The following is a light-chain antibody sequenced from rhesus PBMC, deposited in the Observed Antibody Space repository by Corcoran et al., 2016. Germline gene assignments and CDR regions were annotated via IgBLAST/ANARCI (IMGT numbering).Light chain of an antibody. J-gene: IGKJ2*01. CDR2: KAS. Sequence: DIQMTQSPSSLSASVGDTVTITCRASQGISSWLSWYQQKPGKAPKLLIYKASSLQSGVPSRSRGSGSRTEFTLTISSLESEEFTTYYCQQYSSRPYSFGQGTKVGIK. CDR1: QGISSW. V-gene: IGKV1-22*01. CDR3: QQYSSRPYS.